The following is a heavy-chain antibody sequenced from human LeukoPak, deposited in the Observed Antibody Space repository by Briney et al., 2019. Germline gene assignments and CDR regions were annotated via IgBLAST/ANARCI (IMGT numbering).Heavy chain of an antibody. CDR2: IWYDGSNK. V-gene: IGHV3-33*08. CDR3: ARAYYDFWSGFRSYMDV. Sequence: GRSLRLSCAASGFTFSSYAMHWVRQAPGKGLEWVAVIWYDGSNKYYADSVKGRFTISRDNSKNTLYLQMNSLRAEDTAVYYCARAYYDFWSGFRSYMDVWGKGTTVTVSS. J-gene: IGHJ6*03. CDR1: GFTFSSYA. D-gene: IGHD3-3*01.